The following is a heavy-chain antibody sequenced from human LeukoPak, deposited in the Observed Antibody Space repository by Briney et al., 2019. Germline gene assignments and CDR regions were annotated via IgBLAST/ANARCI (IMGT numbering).Heavy chain of an antibody. J-gene: IGHJ4*02. V-gene: IGHV3-66*01. CDR3: ASRNSLFI. CDR2: IYSGGST. CDR1: GFTVSSNY. Sequence: GGSLRLSCAASGFTVSSNYMSRVRQAPGKGLEWVSVIYSGGSTYYADSVKGRFTISRDDSKNTLYLQMNSLRAEDTAVYYCASRNSLFIWGQGTLVTVSS. D-gene: IGHD4-23*01.